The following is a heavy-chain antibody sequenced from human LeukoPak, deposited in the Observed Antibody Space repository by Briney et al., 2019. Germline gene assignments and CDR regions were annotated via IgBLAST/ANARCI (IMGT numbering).Heavy chain of an antibody. CDR3: ATAAQPRGYFLH. CDR1: GYTFTTYS. CDR2: ISVNNGGT. V-gene: IGHV1-18*01. D-gene: IGHD2-2*01. Sequence: ASVKVSCKASGYTFTTYSLAWVRQAPGQSLEWVGWISVNNGGTNYAQSFQDRVTLTRDTSTNTAYLELRSLRSDDTAIIYCATAAQPRGYFLHWGQGTLVTVSS. J-gene: IGHJ1*01.